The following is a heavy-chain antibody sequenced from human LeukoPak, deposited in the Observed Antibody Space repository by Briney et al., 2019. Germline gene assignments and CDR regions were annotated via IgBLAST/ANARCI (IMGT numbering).Heavy chain of an antibody. Sequence: GEPLKISCKGSGYSFTSYWIGRVRQLPGKGLEWMGIIYPGDSDTRYSPSFQGQVTISADKSISTAYQQWSSLKASDTAMYYCARSTQLLWFGESKYGMDVWGQGTTVTVSS. D-gene: IGHD3-10*01. J-gene: IGHJ6*02. V-gene: IGHV5-51*01. CDR1: GYSFTSYW. CDR2: IYPGDSDT. CDR3: ARSTQLLWFGESKYGMDV.